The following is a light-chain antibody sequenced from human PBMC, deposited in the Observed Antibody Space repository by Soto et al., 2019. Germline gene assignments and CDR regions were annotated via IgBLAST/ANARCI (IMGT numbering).Light chain of an antibody. V-gene: IGKV1-39*01. CDR1: QGIRNY. CDR2: SVS. J-gene: IGKJ1*01. CDR3: QESYSIRT. Sequence: DIQMTQSPSSLSASVGDRVTITCRASQGIRNYLNWYQQTAGEAPRLLIYSVSTLQSGVPSRFSGGVSGANFTLTISSLQREDFGTFYCQESYSIRTFGLGTKVDI.